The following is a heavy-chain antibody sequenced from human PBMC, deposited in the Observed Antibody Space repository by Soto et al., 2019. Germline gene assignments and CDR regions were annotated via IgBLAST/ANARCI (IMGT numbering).Heavy chain of an antibody. Sequence: EVQLVETGGGLIQPGGSLRLSCAASGFTVSSNYMSWVRQAPGKGLEWVSGIYSGGSTYYADSVRGRFTISRDNSTKPLYLQMYRPRAEDTAVYYCARDPPATRHGMDVWGQGTTVTVSS. CDR1: GFTVSSNY. CDR3: ARDPPATRHGMDV. CDR2: IYSGGST. V-gene: IGHV3-53*02. J-gene: IGHJ6*02.